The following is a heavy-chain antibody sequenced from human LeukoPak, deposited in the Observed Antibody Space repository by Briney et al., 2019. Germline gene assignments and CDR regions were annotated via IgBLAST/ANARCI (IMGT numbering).Heavy chain of an antibody. CDR1: GGSISSGSYY. CDR2: IYYSGTT. V-gene: IGHV4-61*10. J-gene: IGHJ6*03. Sequence: SETLSLTCTVSGGSISSGSYYWSWIRQPAGKGLEWIGYIYYSGTTYYNPSLKSRVTISVDTSKNQFSLKLSSATAADTAVYYCATHSYCSGTSCYARYYYYMDVWGKGTTVTVSS. CDR3: ATHSYCSGTSCYARYYYYMDV. D-gene: IGHD2-2*01.